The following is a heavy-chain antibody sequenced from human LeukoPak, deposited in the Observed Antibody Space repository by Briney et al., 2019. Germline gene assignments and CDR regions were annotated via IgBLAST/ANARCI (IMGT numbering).Heavy chain of an antibody. J-gene: IGHJ3*02. D-gene: IGHD3-3*01. CDR2: IYYSGST. CDR1: GGSISSYY. CDR3: ARDGIFGVVTKAFDI. V-gene: IGHV4-59*01. Sequence: PETLSLTCTVSGGSISSYYWSWIRQPPGKGLEWIGYIYYSGSTNYNPSLKSRVTISVDTSKNQFSLKLSSVTAADTAVYYCARDGIFGVVTKAFDIWGQGTMVTVSS.